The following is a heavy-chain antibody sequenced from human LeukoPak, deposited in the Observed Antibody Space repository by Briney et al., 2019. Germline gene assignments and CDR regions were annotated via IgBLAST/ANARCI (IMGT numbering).Heavy chain of an antibody. CDR2: ISGSGGST. J-gene: IGHJ1*01. Sequence: GGSLRLSCAASGFTFSSYAMSWVRQAPGKGLEWVSAISGSGGSTYYADSVKGRFTISRDNSKNTLYLQMNSLTAEDTAVYYCATYSSLNRREFQYWGQGTLLTVSS. D-gene: IGHD3-22*01. CDR3: ATYSSLNRREFQY. CDR1: GFTFSSYA. V-gene: IGHV3-23*01.